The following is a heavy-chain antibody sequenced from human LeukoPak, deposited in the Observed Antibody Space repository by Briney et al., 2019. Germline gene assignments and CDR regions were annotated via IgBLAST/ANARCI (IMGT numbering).Heavy chain of an antibody. V-gene: IGHV4-4*07. D-gene: IGHD2-15*01. CDR1: GGSISSYY. CDR2: IYTSGST. CDR3: ARDYCSGGSSYSGDY. Sequence: SETLSLTCTVSGGSISSYYWSWIRQPAGEGLEWIGRIYTSGSTNYNPSLKSRVTMSVDTSKNQFSLKLSSVTAADTAVYYCARDYCSGGSSYSGDYWGQGTLVTVSS. J-gene: IGHJ4*02.